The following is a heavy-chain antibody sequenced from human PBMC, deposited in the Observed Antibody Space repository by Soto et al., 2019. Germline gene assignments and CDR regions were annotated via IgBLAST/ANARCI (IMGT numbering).Heavy chain of an antibody. CDR2: ISAYNGNT. CDR3: AGARLITMVRGVIPNWFDP. V-gene: IGHV1-18*01. J-gene: IGHJ5*02. Sequence: ASVKVSCKASGYTFTSYGISWVRQAPGQGLEWMGWISAYNGNTNYAQKLQGRVTMTTDTSTSTAYMELRSLRSDDTAVYYCAGARLITMVRGVIPNWFDPWGQGTLVTVSS. D-gene: IGHD3-10*01. CDR1: GYTFTSYG.